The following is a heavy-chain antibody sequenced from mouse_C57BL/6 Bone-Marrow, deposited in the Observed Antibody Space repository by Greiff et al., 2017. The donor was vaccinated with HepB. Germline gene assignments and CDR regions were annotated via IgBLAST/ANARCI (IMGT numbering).Heavy chain of an antibody. Sequence: DVHLVESGGGLVKPGGSLKLSCAASGFTFSSYAMSWVRQTPEKRLEWVATISDGGSYTYYPDNVKGRFTISRDNAKNNLYLQMSHLKSEDTAMYYCARDLRYYGSSLYWYFDVWGTGTTVTVSS. CDR1: GFTFSSYA. CDR2: ISDGGSYT. D-gene: IGHD1-1*01. V-gene: IGHV5-4*01. J-gene: IGHJ1*03. CDR3: ARDLRYYGSSLYWYFDV.